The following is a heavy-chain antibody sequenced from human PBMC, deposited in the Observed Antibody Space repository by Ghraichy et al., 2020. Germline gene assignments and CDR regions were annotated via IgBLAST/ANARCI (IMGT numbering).Heavy chain of an antibody. D-gene: IGHD1-20*01. Sequence: ASVKVSCKASGYTFTSYAMHWVRQAPGQRLEWMGWINAGNGNTKYSQKFQGRVTITRDTSASTAYMELSSLRSEDTAVYYCARDVRLGGITGTETDAFDIWGQGTMVTVSS. CDR1: GYTFTSYA. CDR3: ARDVRLGGITGTETDAFDI. V-gene: IGHV1-3*01. J-gene: IGHJ3*02. CDR2: INAGNGNT.